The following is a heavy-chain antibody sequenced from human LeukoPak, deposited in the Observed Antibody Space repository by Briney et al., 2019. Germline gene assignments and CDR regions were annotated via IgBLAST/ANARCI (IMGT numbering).Heavy chain of an antibody. CDR3: ARGYYYDSSAAY. CDR1: GFTFSTFG. V-gene: IGHV3-21*01. J-gene: IGHJ4*02. D-gene: IGHD3-22*01. Sequence: GGSLRLPCAASGFTFSTFGFNWVRQTPGKGLEWVSSISHSSIYISYADSVKGRFTISRDNARNSLYLQMNSLRAEDSAVYYCARGYYYDSSAAYWGQGTLVTVSS. CDR2: ISHSSIYI.